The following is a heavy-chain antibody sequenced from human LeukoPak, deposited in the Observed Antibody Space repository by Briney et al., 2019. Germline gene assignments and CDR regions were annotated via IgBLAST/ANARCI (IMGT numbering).Heavy chain of an antibody. CDR1: GGSISSSSYY. Sequence: SETLSLTCTVSGGSISSSSYYCGWIRQPPGKGLEWIGSIYYSGSTYYNPSLKSRVTISVDTSKNQFSLKLSSVTAADTAVYYCARDPRDYGDYFGWFDPWGQGTLVTVSS. D-gene: IGHD4-17*01. V-gene: IGHV4-39*07. CDR2: IYYSGST. J-gene: IGHJ5*02. CDR3: ARDPRDYGDYFGWFDP.